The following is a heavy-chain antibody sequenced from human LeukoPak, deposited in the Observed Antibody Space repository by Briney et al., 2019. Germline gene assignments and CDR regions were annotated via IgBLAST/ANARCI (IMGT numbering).Heavy chain of an antibody. CDR2: ISGSGGNT. CDR3: AKERYSSGWSDSFDY. J-gene: IGHJ4*02. Sequence: GGSLRLSCAASGFTFSTYAMSWVRQAPGKGLEWVSSISGSGGNTYYADSVKGRFTISRDNSKNTLYLQMNSLRAEDTALYYCAKERYSSGWSDSFDYWGQGTLVTVSS. D-gene: IGHD6-19*01. V-gene: IGHV3-23*01. CDR1: GFTFSTYA.